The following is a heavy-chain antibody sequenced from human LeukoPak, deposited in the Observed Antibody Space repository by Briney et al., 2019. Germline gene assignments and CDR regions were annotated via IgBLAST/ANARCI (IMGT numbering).Heavy chain of an antibody. D-gene: IGHD2-21*02. Sequence: PGGSLRLSCAASGFTFSSYAMSWVRQAPGKGLEWVSAISGSGGSTYYADSVKGRFTISRDNSKNTLYLQMNSLRAEDTAVYYCARDRGNCGGDCYSDWGQGTLVTVSS. CDR2: ISGSGGST. CDR3: ARDRGNCGGDCYSD. V-gene: IGHV3-23*01. J-gene: IGHJ4*02. CDR1: GFTFSSYA.